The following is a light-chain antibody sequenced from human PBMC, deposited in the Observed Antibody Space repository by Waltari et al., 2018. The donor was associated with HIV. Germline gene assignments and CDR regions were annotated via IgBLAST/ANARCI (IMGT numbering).Light chain of an antibody. CDR2: GAS. CDR3: QQYGKWPHN. V-gene: IGKV3-15*01. J-gene: IGKJ4*01. Sequence: IVMTQSPATLSVSPGERATLSCRASENVIINLAWYQQKPGQPPRLLLFGASTWATDIPARFSGSGSGTEFTLTINSLQPEDSAIYYCQQYGKWPHNFGGGTKVEVK. CDR1: ENVIIN.